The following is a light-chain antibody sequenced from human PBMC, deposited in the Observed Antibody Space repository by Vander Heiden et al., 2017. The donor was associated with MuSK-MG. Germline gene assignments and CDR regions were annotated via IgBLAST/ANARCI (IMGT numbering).Light chain of an antibody. CDR1: QSVSSN. CDR2: GAS. V-gene: IGKV3-15*01. CDR3: QQYNNWRWT. J-gene: IGKJ1*01. Sequence: EIVMPQSPATLSVSPGERATLSCRASQSVSSNLAWYQQKPGQAPRLLIYGASTRATGIPARFSGSGSGTEFTLTISSLQSEDFAVYYCQQYNNWRWTFGQGTKVEIK.